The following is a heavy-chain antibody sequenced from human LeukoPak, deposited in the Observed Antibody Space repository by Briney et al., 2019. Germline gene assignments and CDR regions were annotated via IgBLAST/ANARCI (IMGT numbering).Heavy chain of an antibody. CDR2: XSGDGXTK. Sequence: GGSLRLSCAASXXXFXEXXXXXXXXXXXXXXXGXXLXSGDGXTKYYEVSVKGRLTISRDNSENPLNLHMKSLRSEDTAFYHCAKARRSGTHYSDFDFWGQGTLVTVCS. CDR3: AKARRSGTHYSDFDF. D-gene: IGHD1-26*01. J-gene: IGHJ4*02. V-gene: IGHV3-43*02. CDR1: XXXFXEXX.